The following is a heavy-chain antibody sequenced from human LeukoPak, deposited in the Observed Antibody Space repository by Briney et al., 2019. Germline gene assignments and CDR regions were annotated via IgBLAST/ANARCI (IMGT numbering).Heavy chain of an antibody. Sequence: QPGRSLRLSCAASGFTFSSYAMHWVRQSLGKGLEWVAVMSYDGFNKYYADSVKGRFTISRGNSKNTLYLQMNSLRAEDTAVYYCAKTEGYSYGYYFDYWGQGTLVTVSS. J-gene: IGHJ4*02. CDR2: MSYDGFNK. CDR1: GFTFSSYA. CDR3: AKTEGYSYGYYFDY. D-gene: IGHD5-18*01. V-gene: IGHV3-30*18.